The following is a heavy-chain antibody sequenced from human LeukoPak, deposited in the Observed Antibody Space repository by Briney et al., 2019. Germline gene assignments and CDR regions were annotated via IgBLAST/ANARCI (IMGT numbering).Heavy chain of an antibody. J-gene: IGHJ3*02. CDR1: GFTFSIYS. D-gene: IGHD3-16*01. V-gene: IGHV3-48*01. CDR2: ITSSSSTI. Sequence: GGSLRLSCAASGFTFSIYSMNWVRQAPGKGLEWVSYITSSSSTIYYADSVKGRFTISRDNAQNSLYLQMNSLRAEDTAVYYCARVRGGGGSFDIRGQGTMVTVSS. CDR3: ARVRGGGGSFDI.